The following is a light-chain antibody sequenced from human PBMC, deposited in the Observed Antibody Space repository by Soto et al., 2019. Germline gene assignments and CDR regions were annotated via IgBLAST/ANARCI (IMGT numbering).Light chain of an antibody. V-gene: IGKV3-15*01. CDR2: DAS. CDR3: QQYTSWAAGT. J-gene: IGKJ2*01. Sequence: ERVLPQSREILSVSRGERATLSCRASQSISRSLAWYQQKPGQAPRLLISDASTRATGIPARFSGSGSGTEFTLTISSLQSEDFALYYCQQYTSWAAGTFGQGTKVDIK. CDR1: QSISRS.